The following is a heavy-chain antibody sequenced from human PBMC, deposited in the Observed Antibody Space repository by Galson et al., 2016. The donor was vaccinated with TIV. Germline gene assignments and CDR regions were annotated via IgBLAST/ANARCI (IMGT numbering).Heavy chain of an antibody. CDR1: GGSISSYY. CDR3: ARRTHYDSSGYSDAFDI. Sequence: ETLSLTCSVSGGSISSYYWSWIRQPPGKGLEWIGYIYNSGNTNYNPSLKSRVTISVDTSKNQFSLKLSSVTAADTAVYYCARRTHYDSSGYSDAFDIWGQGTMVPVSS. J-gene: IGHJ3*02. CDR2: IYNSGNT. D-gene: IGHD3-22*01. V-gene: IGHV4-59*01.